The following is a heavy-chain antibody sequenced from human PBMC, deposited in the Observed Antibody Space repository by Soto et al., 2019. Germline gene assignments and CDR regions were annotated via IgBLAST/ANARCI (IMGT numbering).Heavy chain of an antibody. D-gene: IGHD3-10*01. V-gene: IGHV3-23*01. CDR3: AKGTYYYGSAPYYFDY. CDR2: ISDSGGST. CDR1: GFTFSSYA. J-gene: IGHJ4*02. Sequence: QAGGSLRLSCAASGFTFSSYAMSWVRQAPGKGLEWVSGISDSGGSTYYADSVKGRFTISRDNSKNTLYRQMNSLRAEDTAVYYCAKGTYYYGSAPYYFDYWGQGTLVTVSS.